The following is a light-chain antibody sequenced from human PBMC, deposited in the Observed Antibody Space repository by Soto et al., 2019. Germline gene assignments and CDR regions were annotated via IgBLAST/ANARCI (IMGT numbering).Light chain of an antibody. CDR3: QQYNSFPT. CDR1: QSISSW. Sequence: DIQMTQSPSTLSASVGDRVTITCRASQSISSWLAWYQQKPGQAPKLLIYKASSRESGVPSRFSGSGSGTDIPLTISRLQPDYAATYYCQQYNSFPTFGQGTKVEIK. CDR2: KAS. J-gene: IGKJ1*01. V-gene: IGKV1-5*03.